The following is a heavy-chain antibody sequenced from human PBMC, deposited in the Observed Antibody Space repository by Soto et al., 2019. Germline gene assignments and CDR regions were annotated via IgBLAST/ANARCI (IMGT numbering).Heavy chain of an antibody. Sequence: LSLTCTVSGGSISSSSYYWGWIRQPPGKGLEWIGSIYYSGSTYYNPSLKSRVTISVDTSKNQFSLKLGSVTAADTAVYYCARDNDYDILTGYYDYWGQGTLVTVSS. CDR3: ARDNDYDILTGYYDY. J-gene: IGHJ4*02. CDR2: IYYSGST. V-gene: IGHV4-39*02. CDR1: GGSISSSSYY. D-gene: IGHD3-9*01.